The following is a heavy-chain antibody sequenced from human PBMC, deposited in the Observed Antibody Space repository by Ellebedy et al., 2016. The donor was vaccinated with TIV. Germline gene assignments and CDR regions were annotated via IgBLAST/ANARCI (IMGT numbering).Heavy chain of an antibody. J-gene: IGHJ4*02. Sequence: GASLKISCAASGFHFNSHAMIWVRQAPGKGLDYVAGISGNSDHTYYADSVKGRFTVSSDNSRATLSLEMSSLRVDDTAVYFFAKTRGYDFWSGSHPDYWGQGALVTVSS. V-gene: IGHV3-23*01. CDR1: GFHFNSHA. CDR3: AKTRGYDFWSGSHPDY. CDR2: ISGNSDHT. D-gene: IGHD3-3*01.